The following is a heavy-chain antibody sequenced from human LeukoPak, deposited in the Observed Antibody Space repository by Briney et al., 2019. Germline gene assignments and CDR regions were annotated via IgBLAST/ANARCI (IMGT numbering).Heavy chain of an antibody. Sequence: SETLSLTCTVSRGSMTGYYWSWIRQPPGKGLEWIGYLYHSGTTNYNPSLKSRVIMSVDTSKNHFSLKLYSVTAADAAIYYCARHTANSHYSPCRVFDNWGQGTLVTVSS. J-gene: IGHJ4*02. D-gene: IGHD2-15*01. V-gene: IGHV4-59*08. CDR1: RGSMTGYY. CDR2: LYHSGTT. CDR3: ARHTANSHYSPCRVFDN.